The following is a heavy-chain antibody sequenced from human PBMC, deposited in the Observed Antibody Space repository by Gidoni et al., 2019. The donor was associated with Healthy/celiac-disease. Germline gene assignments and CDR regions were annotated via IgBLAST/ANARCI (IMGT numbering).Heavy chain of an antibody. J-gene: IGHJ6*02. CDR2: INHSGST. CDR1: GGSFSGYY. CDR3: ATAAYYYYGMDV. Sequence: QVQLQQWGAGLLKPSEALSRTCAVYGGSFSGYYWSWIRQPPGKGLEWIGEINHSGSTNYNPSLKSRVTISVDTSKNQFSLKLSSVTAADTAVYYCATAAYYYYGMDVWGQGTTVTVSS. D-gene: IGHD2-15*01. V-gene: IGHV4-34*01.